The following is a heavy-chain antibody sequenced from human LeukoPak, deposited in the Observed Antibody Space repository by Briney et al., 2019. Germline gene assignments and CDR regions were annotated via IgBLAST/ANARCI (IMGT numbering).Heavy chain of an antibody. V-gene: IGHV4-39*07. CDR2: IYYSGST. Sequence: SETLSLTCTVPGGSINSRSYYWGWIRQPPGKGLEWIGSIYYSGSTYYNPSLKSRVTISVDRSKNQFSLKLSSVTAADTAVYYCARGTGDYYDSSGYSYYFDYWGQGTLVTVSS. CDR1: GGSINSRSYY. D-gene: IGHD3-22*01. J-gene: IGHJ4*02. CDR3: ARGTGDYYDSSGYSYYFDY.